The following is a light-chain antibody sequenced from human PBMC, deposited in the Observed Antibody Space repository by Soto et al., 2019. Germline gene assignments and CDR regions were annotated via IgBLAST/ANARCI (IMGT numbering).Light chain of an antibody. Sequence: QSVLTQPASVSGSPGQSITISCTGTSSDVGSYNLVSWYQQHPGKAPKLMIYEGSKRPSGVPARFSGSKSGNTASLTVSGLQAEDEADYYCSSYAGSNTLVFGTGTKLTVL. CDR2: EGS. J-gene: IGLJ1*01. CDR3: SSYAGSNTLV. V-gene: IGLV2-14*02. CDR1: SSDVGSYNL.